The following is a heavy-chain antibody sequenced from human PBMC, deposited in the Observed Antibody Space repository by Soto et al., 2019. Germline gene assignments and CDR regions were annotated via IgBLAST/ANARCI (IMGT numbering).Heavy chain of an antibody. V-gene: IGHV3-23*01. CDR2: ISGGAT. CDR3: AKAGYGDLLNWFDP. CDR1: GFTFRNYA. Sequence: EVQLLESGGGLVQPGGSLRLSCAASGFTFRNYAMTWVRQAPGKGLECVSAISGGATYYADSVKGRFTISRDDSKNTLYLQMNSLRPEDTAVYYCAKAGYGDLLNWFDPWGQGTLVTVSS. J-gene: IGHJ5*02. D-gene: IGHD4-17*01.